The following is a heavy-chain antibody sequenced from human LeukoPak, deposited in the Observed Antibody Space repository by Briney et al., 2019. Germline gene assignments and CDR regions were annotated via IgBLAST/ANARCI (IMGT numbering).Heavy chain of an antibody. Sequence: PGGSLRLSCAASGFTFSSYSMNWVRQAPGKGLEWVSSISSSSSYIYYADSVKGRFTISRDNAKNSLYLQMNSLRAEDTAVYYCARDREWLETFDYWGQGTLVTDSS. CDR2: ISSSSSYI. J-gene: IGHJ4*02. CDR3: ARDREWLETFDY. V-gene: IGHV3-21*01. D-gene: IGHD6-19*01. CDR1: GFTFSSYS.